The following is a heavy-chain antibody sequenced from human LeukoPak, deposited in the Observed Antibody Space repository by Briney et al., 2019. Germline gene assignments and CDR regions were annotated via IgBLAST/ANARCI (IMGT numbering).Heavy chain of an antibody. Sequence: SETLSLTCTVSGGSICSYYWSWIRQPPGKGLEWIGYIYYSGSTNYNPSLKSGVTISVDTSKNQFSLKLSSVTAADTAVYYCARVGNDILTDGAVDYWGQGTLVTVSS. J-gene: IGHJ4*02. CDR2: IYYSGST. V-gene: IGHV4-59*01. D-gene: IGHD3-9*01. CDR3: ARVGNDILTDGAVDY. CDR1: GGSICSYY.